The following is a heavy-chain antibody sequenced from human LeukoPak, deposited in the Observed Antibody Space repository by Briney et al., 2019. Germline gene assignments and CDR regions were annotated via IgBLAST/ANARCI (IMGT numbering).Heavy chain of an antibody. V-gene: IGHV1-2*02. CDR2: INPNSGGT. Sequence: ASVKVSCKASGYTFTGYYMHWVRQAPGQGLEWMGWINPNSGGTNYAQKFQGRVTMTRDTSISTAYMELSRLRSDDTAVYYCARDIGYSYGLDDYWGQGTLVTVSS. CDR1: GYTFTGYY. CDR3: ARDIGYSYGLDDY. J-gene: IGHJ4*02. D-gene: IGHD5-18*01.